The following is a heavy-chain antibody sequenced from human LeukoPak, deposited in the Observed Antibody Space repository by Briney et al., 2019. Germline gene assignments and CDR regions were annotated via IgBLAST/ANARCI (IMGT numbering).Heavy chain of an antibody. Sequence: PSETLSLTCTVSGVSISSSGSYWGWIRQPPGRGLEWIGSIHYSGSTSYNPSLRSRVTISVDKSKNQLFLKLSSVTATDTAVYYCARRVHSSSWSSYFDYWGQETLVTVSS. V-gene: IGHV4-61*05. D-gene: IGHD6-13*01. CDR1: GVSISSSGSY. CDR2: IHYSGST. J-gene: IGHJ4*02. CDR3: ARRVHSSSWSSYFDY.